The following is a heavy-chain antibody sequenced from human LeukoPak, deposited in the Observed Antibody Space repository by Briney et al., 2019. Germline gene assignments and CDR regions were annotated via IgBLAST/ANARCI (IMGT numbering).Heavy chain of an antibody. V-gene: IGHV1-2*02. J-gene: IGHJ4*02. CDR1: GYTFTGYY. Sequence: ASVKVSCMASGYTFTGYYMHWVRQAPGQGLEWMGWINPNSGGTNYAQKFQGRVTMTRDTSISTAYMELSRLRSDDTAVYYCAREGYYDSSGYYYSYWGQGTLVTVSS. CDR2: INPNSGGT. CDR3: AREGYYDSSGYYYSY. D-gene: IGHD3-22*01.